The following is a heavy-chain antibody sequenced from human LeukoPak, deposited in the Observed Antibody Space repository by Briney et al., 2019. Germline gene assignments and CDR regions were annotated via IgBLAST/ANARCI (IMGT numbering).Heavy chain of an antibody. V-gene: IGHV4-34*01. CDR3: ARDSPRVRYFDWPTMGYYFDY. D-gene: IGHD3-9*01. J-gene: IGHJ4*02. CDR2: INHSGST. Sequence: PSETLSLTCAVYGGSFSGYYWSWIRQPPGKGLEWIGEINHSGSTNYNPSLKSRVTISVDTSKNQFSLKLSSVTAEDTAVYYCARDSPRVRYFDWPTMGYYFDYWGQGTLVTVSS. CDR1: GGSFSGYY.